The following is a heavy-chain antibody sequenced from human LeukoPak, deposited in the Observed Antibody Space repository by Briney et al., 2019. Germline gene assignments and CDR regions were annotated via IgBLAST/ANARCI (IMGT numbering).Heavy chain of an antibody. CDR2: IIPIFGTA. V-gene: IGHV1-69*01. CDR1: GGTFSSYA. Sequence: SSVKVSCKASGGTFSSYAISWARQAPGQGLEWMGGIIPIFGTANYAQKFQGRVTITADESTSTAYMELSSLRSEDTAVYYCARKALDAFDIWGQGTMVTVSS. J-gene: IGHJ3*02. CDR3: ARKALDAFDI.